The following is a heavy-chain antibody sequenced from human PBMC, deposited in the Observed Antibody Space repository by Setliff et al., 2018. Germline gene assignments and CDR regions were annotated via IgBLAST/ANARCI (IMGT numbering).Heavy chain of an antibody. CDR1: GGSVSGYY. Sequence: SETLSLTCTVSGGSVSGYYWSWIRQPPGKALEWIGYIHYAGTTFYNPSLKSRVTISVDTSKNQFSLKLSSVTAADTVVYYCARAGNRGLLWFGREYYYYVDVWGKGTTVTVSS. CDR2: IHYAGTT. V-gene: IGHV4-59*02. D-gene: IGHD3-10*01. J-gene: IGHJ6*03. CDR3: ARAGNRGLLWFGREYYYYVDV.